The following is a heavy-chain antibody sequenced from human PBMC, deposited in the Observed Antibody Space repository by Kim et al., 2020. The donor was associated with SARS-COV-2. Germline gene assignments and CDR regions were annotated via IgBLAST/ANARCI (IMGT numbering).Heavy chain of an antibody. CDR2: IYPGDSTT. CDR1: GYSFTSYW. D-gene: IGHD6-19*01. V-gene: IGHV5-51*07. CDR3: ARPQERTFSTGWYAGY. J-gene: IGHJ4*02. Sequence: GESLKISCKGSGYSFTSYWIGWVHQMPGKGLEWMGMIYPGDSTTRYSPSFQGQVTVSVDKSISTAYLQWNSLEALDTAMYYCARPQERTFSTGWYAGYWGQGTLVTVSS.